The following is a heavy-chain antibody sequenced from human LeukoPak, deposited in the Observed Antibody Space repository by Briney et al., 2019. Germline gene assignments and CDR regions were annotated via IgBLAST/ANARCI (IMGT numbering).Heavy chain of an antibody. D-gene: IGHD3-10*01. CDR2: ISAYKGNT. Sequence: ASVNVSCKASGYTFTSYGISWVRQAPGQGLEWMGWISAYKGNTNYAQKLQGRVTMTTETSTSTAYMELRSLRSDDTAVYYCVRCPFGELFPWFDPWGQGTLVTVSS. J-gene: IGHJ5*02. CDR1: GYTFTSYG. V-gene: IGHV1-18*04. CDR3: VRCPFGELFPWFDP.